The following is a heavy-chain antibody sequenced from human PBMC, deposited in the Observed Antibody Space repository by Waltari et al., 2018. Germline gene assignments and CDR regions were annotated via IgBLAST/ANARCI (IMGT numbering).Heavy chain of an antibody. J-gene: IGHJ4*02. D-gene: IGHD6-13*01. V-gene: IGHV3-15*01. CDR3: TTVVLYSSSWYYFDY. CDR2: IKSKTDGGTT. CDR1: GFTFSNAW. Sequence: EVQLVESGGGLVKPGGSLRLSCAASGFTFSNAWMSWVRQAPGRGLEWVGRIKSKTDGGTTDYAAPVKGRFTISRDDSKNTLYLQMNGRKAEDTAVYYCTTVVLYSSSWYYFDYWGQGTLVTVSS.